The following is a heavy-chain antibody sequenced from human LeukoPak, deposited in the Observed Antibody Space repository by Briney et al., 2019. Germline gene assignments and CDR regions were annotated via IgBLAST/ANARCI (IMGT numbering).Heavy chain of an antibody. V-gene: IGHV5-51*01. J-gene: IGHJ6*02. CDR1: GSRFTSYW. D-gene: IGHD2-15*01. Sequence: HGESLQISCKGSGSRFTSYWIGWGRQMPGKGLEWMGIIYPGDSDTRYSPSFQGQVTISADKSISTAYLQWSSLKASDTAMYYCARHRSLHSSGGSCCYGMDVWGQGTTVTVSS. CDR2: IYPGDSDT. CDR3: ARHRSLHSSGGSCCYGMDV.